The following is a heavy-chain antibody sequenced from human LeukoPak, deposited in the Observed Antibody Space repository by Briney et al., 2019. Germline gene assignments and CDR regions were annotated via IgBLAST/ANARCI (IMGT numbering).Heavy chain of an antibody. CDR1: GGSISSSSYY. V-gene: IGHV4-39*07. J-gene: IGHJ4*02. Sequence: SETLSLTCTVSGGSISSSSYYWSWIRQPPGKGLEWIGEINHSGSTNYNPSLKSRVTISVDTSKNQFSLKLSSVTAADTAVYYCASTNYDILTGRDYWGQGTLVTVSS. D-gene: IGHD3-9*01. CDR3: ASTNYDILTGRDY. CDR2: INHSGST.